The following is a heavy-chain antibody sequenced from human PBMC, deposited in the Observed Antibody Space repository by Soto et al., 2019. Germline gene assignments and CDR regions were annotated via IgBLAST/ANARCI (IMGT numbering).Heavy chain of an antibody. CDR1: GGSISSSSYY. V-gene: IGHV4-39*01. CDR3: ARHGRMVYAIAGFDY. J-gene: IGHJ4*02. Sequence: SETLSLTCTVSGGSISSSSYYWGWIRQPPGKGLEWIGSIYYSGSTYYNPSLKSRVTISVDTSKNQFSLKLSSVTAADTAVYYCARHGRMVYAIAGFDYWGQGTLVTVSS. CDR2: IYYSGST. D-gene: IGHD2-8*01.